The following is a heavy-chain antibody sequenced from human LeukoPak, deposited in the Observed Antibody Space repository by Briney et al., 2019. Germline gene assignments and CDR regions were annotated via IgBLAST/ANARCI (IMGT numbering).Heavy chain of an antibody. D-gene: IGHD6-19*01. CDR3: ARDWSVGSIAVAGTGGASLDY. V-gene: IGHV4-39*02. Sequence: SETLSLTCTVSGGSISSSSYYWGWIRQPPGKGLERIGSIYYSGSTYYNPSLKSRVTISVDTSKNQFSLKLSSVTAADTAVYYCARDWSVGSIAVAGTGGASLDYWGQGTLVTVSS. CDR2: IYYSGST. CDR1: GGSISSSSYY. J-gene: IGHJ4*02.